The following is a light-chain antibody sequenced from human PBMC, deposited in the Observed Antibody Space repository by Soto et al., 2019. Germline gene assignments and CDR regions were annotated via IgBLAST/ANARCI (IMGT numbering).Light chain of an antibody. V-gene: IGKV3-11*01. CDR1: QSVNSF. CDR3: QQRENWPIT. J-gene: IGKJ5*01. CDR2: DAS. Sequence: EIVSTQSPATLSLSPGERATLSCRASQSVNSFLAWYQQKPGQAPRLLIYDASNRATGIPARFSGSGSGTDFILTISSLEPEDFAVYYCQQRENWPITFGHGTRLEIK.